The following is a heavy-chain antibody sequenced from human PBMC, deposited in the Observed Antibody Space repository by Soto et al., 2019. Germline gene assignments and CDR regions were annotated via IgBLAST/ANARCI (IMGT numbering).Heavy chain of an antibody. CDR1: GFKFDDPT. CDR2: IGGGGSTT. V-gene: IGHV3-43*01. J-gene: IGHJ4*02. Sequence: PGGSLRLSCATSGFKFDDPTMHWVRQIPGKGLEWVSLIGGGGSTTYYADSVKGRFTISRDNKKNSLFLQMNSLTSEDAALYYCVKDKPGWSGFDSWGQGTLVTVSS. D-gene: IGHD6-19*01. CDR3: VKDKPGWSGFDS.